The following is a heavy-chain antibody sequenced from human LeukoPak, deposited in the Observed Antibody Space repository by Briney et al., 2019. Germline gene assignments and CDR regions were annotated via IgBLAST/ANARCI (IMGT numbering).Heavy chain of an antibody. J-gene: IGHJ6*03. CDR2: IYHSGST. V-gene: IGHV4-4*02. Sequence: SETLSLTCAVSGGSISSSNWWSWVRQPPGKGLEWIGEIYHSGSTNYNPSLKSRVTISVDKSKNQFSLKLSSVTAADTAVYYCARAPMVRGVIPYYYYYYYMDVWGKGTTVTISS. CDR3: ARAPMVRGVIPYYYYYYYMDV. D-gene: IGHD3-10*01. CDR1: GGSISSSNW.